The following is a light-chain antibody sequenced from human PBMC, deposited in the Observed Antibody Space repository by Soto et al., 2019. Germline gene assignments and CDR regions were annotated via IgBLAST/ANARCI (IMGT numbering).Light chain of an antibody. CDR1: QRVSRN. J-gene: IGKJ5*01. V-gene: IGKV3-11*01. CDR3: QQRSNWPPIT. Sequence: EIVMTHSPATLSVSPGERATLSCRASQRVSRNLAWYQQKPGQAPRLLIHDASHRAAGIPARFSGSGFGTDFTLTISSLEPEDAAVYYCQQRSNWPPITFGQGTRLEIK. CDR2: DAS.